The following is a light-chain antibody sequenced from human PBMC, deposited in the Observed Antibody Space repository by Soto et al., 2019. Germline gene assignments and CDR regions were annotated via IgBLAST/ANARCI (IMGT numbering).Light chain of an antibody. V-gene: IGKV2-28*01. CDR3: MQALQTPLT. CDR2: LWS. J-gene: IGKJ4*01. Sequence: DIVMTQSPFSLPVTPGEPASISCRSSQSLLHSNGYNYLDWYLQKPGQSPQLLIYLWSNRAPGVPDRFRGSGSGTDFTLKISRVEAEDVGVYYCMQALQTPLTFGGGTKVEIK. CDR1: QSLLHSNGYNY.